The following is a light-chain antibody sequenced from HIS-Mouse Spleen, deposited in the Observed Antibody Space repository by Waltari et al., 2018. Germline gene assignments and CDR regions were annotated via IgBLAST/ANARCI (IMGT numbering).Light chain of an antibody. J-gene: IGKJ5*01. V-gene: IGKV2-28*01. CDR3: MQALQTPIT. CDR1: QSLLHSNGYNY. Sequence: DIVMTQSPLSLPVTPGEPPSISCSSSQSLLHSNGYNYLDWYLQKPGQSPQLLIYLGSNRASGVPDRFSGSGSGTDFTLKISRVEAEDVGVYYCMQALQTPITFGQGTRLEIK. CDR2: LGS.